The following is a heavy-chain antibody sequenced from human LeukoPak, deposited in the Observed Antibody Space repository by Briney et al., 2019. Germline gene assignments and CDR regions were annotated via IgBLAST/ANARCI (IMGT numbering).Heavy chain of an antibody. CDR1: GYTFTSYY. D-gene: IGHD3-22*01. CDR2: INPRGGTT. Sequence: GASVKVSCKASGYTFTSYYMHWVRQAPGQGLEWMGIINPRGGTTTYAQKFQGRVTMTRDTSTSTAYMELSSLRSEDTAVYYCARDQFGDSSGYYYFYYYGMDVWGQGTTVTVSS. J-gene: IGHJ6*02. CDR3: ARDQFGDSSGYYYFYYYGMDV. V-gene: IGHV1-46*01.